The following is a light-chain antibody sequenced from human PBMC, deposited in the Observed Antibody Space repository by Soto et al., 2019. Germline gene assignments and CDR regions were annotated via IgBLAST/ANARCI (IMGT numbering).Light chain of an antibody. CDR2: DVS. J-gene: IGLJ3*02. Sequence: QSALTQSASVSGSPGQSITISCTGTSSDVGGYNYVSWYQQHPGKAPKLIIYDVSNRPSGVSTRFSGSKSGNTASLTISGLQAEDEADYSCSSYTGTSSWVFGGGTKLTVL. V-gene: IGLV2-14*01. CDR3: SSYTGTSSWV. CDR1: SSDVGGYNY.